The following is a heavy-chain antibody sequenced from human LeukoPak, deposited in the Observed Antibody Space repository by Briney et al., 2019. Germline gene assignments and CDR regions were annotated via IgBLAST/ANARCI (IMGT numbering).Heavy chain of an antibody. CDR2: IYHSGST. J-gene: IGHJ4*02. D-gene: IGHD3-16*01. CDR1: GGSISSGGYS. CDR3: ARGGGMEDNYFDY. V-gene: IGHV4-30-2*01. Sequence: SETLSLTCAVSGGSISSGGYSWSWIRQPPGKGLEWIGYIYHSGSTYYNPSLKSRVTISVDRSKNQFSLKLSSVTAADTAVYYCARGGGMEDNYFDYWGQGTLVTVPS.